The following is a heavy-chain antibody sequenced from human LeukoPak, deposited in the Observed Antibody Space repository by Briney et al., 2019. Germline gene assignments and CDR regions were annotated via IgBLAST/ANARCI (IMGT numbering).Heavy chain of an antibody. J-gene: IGHJ6*03. Sequence: ASVKVSCKASGYTFTSYGISWVRQAPGQGLEWMGWISAYNGNTNYAQKLQGRVTMTTDTSTSTAYMELRSLRSDDTAVYYCAREHSSVRFLEWLGKVYYYYYMDVWGKGTTVTVSS. D-gene: IGHD3-3*01. CDR3: AREHSSVRFLEWLGKVYYYYYMDV. CDR2: ISAYNGNT. V-gene: IGHV1-18*01. CDR1: GYTFTSYG.